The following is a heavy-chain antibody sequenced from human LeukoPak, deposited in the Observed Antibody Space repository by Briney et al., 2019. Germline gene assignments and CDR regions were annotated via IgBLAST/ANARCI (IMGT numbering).Heavy chain of an antibody. Sequence: GGSLRLSCAASGFTFSSYAMSWVRQAPGKGLEWVSAISGSGGSTYYADSVKGRFTISRDNSKNTLYLQMNSLRAEDTAVYYCAKEGFYYDILTGYHLPYYYYMDVWGEGTTVTVSS. CDR2: ISGSGGST. J-gene: IGHJ6*03. CDR1: GFTFSSYA. V-gene: IGHV3-23*01. CDR3: AKEGFYYDILTGYHLPYYYYMDV. D-gene: IGHD3-9*01.